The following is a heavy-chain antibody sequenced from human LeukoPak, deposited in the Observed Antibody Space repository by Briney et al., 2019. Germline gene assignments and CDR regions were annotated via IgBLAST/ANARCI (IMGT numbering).Heavy chain of an antibody. D-gene: IGHD3-10*01. J-gene: IGHJ5*02. CDR2: ISWNSGSI. CDR1: GFTFDDYA. CDR3: AKDYGPVTSGTTWFDP. Sequence: TGGSLRLSCAASGFTFDDYAMHWVRQAPGKGLEWVSGISWNSGSIGYADSVKGRFTISRDNAKNSLYLQMNSLRAEDTALYYCAKDYGPVTSGTTWFDPWGQGTLVTVSS. V-gene: IGHV3-9*01.